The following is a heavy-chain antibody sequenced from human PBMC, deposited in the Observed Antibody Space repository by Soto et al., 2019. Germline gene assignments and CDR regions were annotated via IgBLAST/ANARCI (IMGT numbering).Heavy chain of an antibody. CDR3: ASGWFGEFVYYFDY. CDR1: GYIFTDYY. D-gene: IGHD3-10*01. V-gene: IGHV1-18*04. J-gene: IGHJ4*02. Sequence: GASVKVSCKASGYIFTDYYMHWVRQAPGQELEWMGWISAYNGNTNYAQKLQGRVTMTTDTSTSTAYMELRSLGSDDTAVYYCASGWFGEFVYYFDYWGQGTLVTVS. CDR2: ISAYNGNT.